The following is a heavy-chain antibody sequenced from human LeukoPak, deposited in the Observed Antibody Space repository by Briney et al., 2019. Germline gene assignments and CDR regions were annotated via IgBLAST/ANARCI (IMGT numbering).Heavy chain of an antibody. Sequence: PGGSLRLSCAASGFTFSSYAMSWVRQAPGKGLEWVSAISGSGGSTYYADSVKGRFTISRDNSKNTLYLQMNSLRAEDTAVYYCTTDGDYYDSSINFDYWGQGTLVTVSS. D-gene: IGHD3-22*01. CDR1: GFTFSSYA. J-gene: IGHJ4*02. CDR3: TTDGDYYDSSINFDY. CDR2: ISGSGGST. V-gene: IGHV3-23*01.